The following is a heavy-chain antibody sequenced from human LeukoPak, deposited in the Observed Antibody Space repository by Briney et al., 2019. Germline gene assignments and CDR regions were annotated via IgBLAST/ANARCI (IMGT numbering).Heavy chain of an antibody. CDR1: GGSISSGDYY. J-gene: IGHJ6*03. D-gene: IGHD6-19*01. CDR3: ATHPYSNGNNDYNMDV. CDR2: IDNSGST. V-gene: IGHV4-39*01. Sequence: SQTLSLTCTVSGGSISSGDYYWSWIRQPPGKGLEWIGRIDNSGSTSYNPSLNSRVTISVDTSKNQFSLKLSSVTATDTAVYYCATHPYSNGNNDYNMDVWGQGTTVTVSS.